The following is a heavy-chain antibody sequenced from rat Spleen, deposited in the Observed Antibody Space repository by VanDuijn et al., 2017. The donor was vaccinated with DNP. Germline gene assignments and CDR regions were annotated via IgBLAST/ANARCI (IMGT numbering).Heavy chain of an antibody. V-gene: IGHV2-27*01. J-gene: IGHJ4*01. CDR2: IQRGGRT. CDR1: GFSLTSYH. CDR3: ARSRYYYVMDA. Sequence: QVQLKESEPDLVQPSQTLSLTCTVSGFSLTSYHVHWVRQPPGKGLEWMGRIQRGGRTDYNSAPKSRLSIRRDTSKSQVFLKMNSLQTEDTAMYFCARSRYYYVMDAWGQGASVTVSS. D-gene: IGHD1-4*01.